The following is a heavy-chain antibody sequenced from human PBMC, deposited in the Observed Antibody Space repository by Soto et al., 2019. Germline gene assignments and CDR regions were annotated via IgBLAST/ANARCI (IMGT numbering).Heavy chain of an antibody. D-gene: IGHD3-22*01. V-gene: IGHV1-69*08. CDR2: IIPILGIA. Sequence: QVQLVQSGAEVKKPGSSVKVSCKASGGTFSSYTISWVRQAPGQGLEWMGRIIPILGIANYAQKFQGRVTITADKSTGTAYMELSSLRSEDTAVYYCARDPPDSSGYYLYGMDVWGQGTTVTVSS. CDR1: GGTFSSYT. J-gene: IGHJ6*02. CDR3: ARDPPDSSGYYLYGMDV.